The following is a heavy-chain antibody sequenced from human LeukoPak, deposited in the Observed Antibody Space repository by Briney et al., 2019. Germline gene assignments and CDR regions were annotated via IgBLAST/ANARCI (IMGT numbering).Heavy chain of an antibody. V-gene: IGHV3-23*01. Sequence: GGSLRLSCAASGFVFSASYMSWVRKAPGKGLEWVSGISTGGASTYYADSVKGRFTISRDNSRNTLYLQMSSLGAADTAVYYCAKDRLGYSGARGFDWWGQGTLVTVSS. CDR2: ISTGGAST. J-gene: IGHJ4*02. D-gene: IGHD5-12*01. CDR3: AKDRLGYSGARGFDW. CDR1: GFVFSASY.